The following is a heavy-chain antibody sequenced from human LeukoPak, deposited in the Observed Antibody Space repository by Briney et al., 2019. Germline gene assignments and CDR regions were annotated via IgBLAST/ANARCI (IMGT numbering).Heavy chain of an antibody. J-gene: IGHJ4*02. Sequence: ASVKVSCKASGYTFKNYDINWVRQATGQGLEWMGWMNPNSGNTGFAQKFQDRGRMTRDTSINTAYMELPSLRSGDTAVYYCARATPGGLHGYSFDYWGQGTVVTVYS. CDR1: GYTFKNYD. V-gene: IGHV1-8*02. D-gene: IGHD5-24*01. CDR2: MNPNSGNT. CDR3: ARATPGGLHGYSFDY.